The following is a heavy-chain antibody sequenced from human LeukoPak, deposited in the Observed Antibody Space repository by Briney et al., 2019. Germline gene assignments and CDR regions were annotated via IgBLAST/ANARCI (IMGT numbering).Heavy chain of an antibody. CDR1: GFTFDDYA. CDR2: ISWDGGST. D-gene: IGHD3-3*01. V-gene: IGHV3-43D*03. J-gene: IGHJ4*02. CDR3: AKDRRPYYDFWSGYYQIDY. Sequence: GGSLRLSRAASGFTFDDYAMHWVRQAPGKGLEWVSLISWDGGSTYYADSVKGRFTISRDNSKNSLYLQMNSLRAEDTALYYCAKDRRPYYDFWSGYYQIDYWGQGTLVTVPS.